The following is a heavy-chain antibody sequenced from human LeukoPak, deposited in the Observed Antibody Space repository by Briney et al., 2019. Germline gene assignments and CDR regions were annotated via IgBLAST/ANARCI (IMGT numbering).Heavy chain of an antibody. Sequence: SETLSLTCTVSGGSISSYYWSWIRQPAGKGLEWIGRIFARGSTNYNPSLKSRVTLSVDTSKNQFSLKLSSVTAADTAVYYCARTRSSGYFDYWGQGTLVTVSS. CDR1: GGSISSYY. J-gene: IGHJ4*02. CDR3: ARTRSSGYFDY. D-gene: IGHD3-22*01. V-gene: IGHV4-4*07. CDR2: IFARGST.